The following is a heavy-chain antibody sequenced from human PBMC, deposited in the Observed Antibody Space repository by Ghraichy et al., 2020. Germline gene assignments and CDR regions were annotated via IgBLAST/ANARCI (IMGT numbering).Heavy chain of an antibody. V-gene: IGHV3-7*01. D-gene: IGHD3-10*01. CDR2: IKPDGSET. CDR3: ARDPDGFLGS. CDR1: GFTFSSYS. Sequence: GGSLRLSCAASGFTFSSYSMSWVRQAPGKGLEWVANIKPDGSETYYVDSVKGRFTISRDKSKNSLYLQMNSLRAEDTAVYYCARDPDGFLGSWGPGNLVTGSS. J-gene: IGHJ5*01.